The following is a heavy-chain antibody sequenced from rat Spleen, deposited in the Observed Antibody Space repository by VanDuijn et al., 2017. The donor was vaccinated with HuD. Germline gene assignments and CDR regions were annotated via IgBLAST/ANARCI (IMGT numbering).Heavy chain of an antibody. CDR1: GFTFSDYT. J-gene: IGHJ2*01. CDR3: ARGGFFRF. V-gene: IGHV5-31*01. CDR2: ITNAAGKV. D-gene: IGHD1-6*01. Sequence: EVQLVESGGGLVQPGRSLKLSCAVSGFTFSDYTMAWIRQAPGKGLEWVASITNAAGKVYYPDSVKGRFTISRDTAQNTLYLQMNSLRSEDTATYSCARGGFFRFWGQGVMVTVSS.